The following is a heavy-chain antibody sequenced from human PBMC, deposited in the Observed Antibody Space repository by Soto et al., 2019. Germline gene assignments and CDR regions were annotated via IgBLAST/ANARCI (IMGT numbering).Heavy chain of an antibody. CDR1: GFTVSTNY. CDR2: IYTGGST. J-gene: IGHJ5*02. CDR3: ARAGNDSSGYYPFDP. D-gene: IGHD3-22*01. V-gene: IGHV3-53*02. Sequence: EVQLVETGGGLIQPGGSLRLSCAASGFTVSTNYMSWVRQAPGKGLEWVSVIYTGGSTFYADSVKGRFTISSDNSKNTLYLQMNSLRAEDTAVYYCARAGNDSSGYYPFDPWGQGTLVTVSS.